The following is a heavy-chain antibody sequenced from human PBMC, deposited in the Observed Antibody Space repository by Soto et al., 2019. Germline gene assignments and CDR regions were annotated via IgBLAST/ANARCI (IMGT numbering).Heavy chain of an antibody. CDR1: SRCW. J-gene: IGHJ1*01. Sequence: SRCWTHQLRKAPGKGLVWVARIYNPGSTASYADSVKGRFTISRDNAKNTLYLQMSSLTVEDTAVFYYVRGDTGYGSFVSGFQ. CDR2: IYNPGSTA. CDR3: VRGDTGYGSFVSGFQ. D-gene: IGHD1-26*01. V-gene: IGHV3-74*01.